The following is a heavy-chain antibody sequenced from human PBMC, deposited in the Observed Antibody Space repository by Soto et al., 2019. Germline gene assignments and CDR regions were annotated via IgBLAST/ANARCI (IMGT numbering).Heavy chain of an antibody. CDR1: GYTFSSYA. Sequence: ASVKVSCKASGYTFSSYAMHWARQAPGQRLEWMGWINAGYGNTKSSQKFQDRVTISRDTSASTAYMELTSLRSEDTAVYYCARDTGDGTFDFWGQGTLVTVSS. D-gene: IGHD7-27*01. CDR3: ARDTGDGTFDF. CDR2: INAGYGNT. V-gene: IGHV1-3*01. J-gene: IGHJ4*02.